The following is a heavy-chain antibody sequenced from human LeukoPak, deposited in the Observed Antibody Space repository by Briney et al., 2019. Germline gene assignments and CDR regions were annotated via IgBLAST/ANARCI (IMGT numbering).Heavy chain of an antibody. CDR2: INHSGST. Sequence: PSETLSLTCAVYGGSFSGYYWSWIRQPPGKGLEWIGEINHSGSTNYNPSLKSRVTISVDTSKNQFSLKLSSVTAADTAVYYCARGRYYYLWSGYSGYDYWGQGTLVTVSS. CDR1: GGSFSGYY. V-gene: IGHV4-34*01. J-gene: IGHJ4*02. D-gene: IGHD3-3*01. CDR3: ARGRYYYLWSGYSGYDY.